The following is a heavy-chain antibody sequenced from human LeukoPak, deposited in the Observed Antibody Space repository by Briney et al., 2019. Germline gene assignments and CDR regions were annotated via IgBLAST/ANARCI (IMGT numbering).Heavy chain of an antibody. CDR3: ARDQVSSSWYDYYYMDV. V-gene: IGHV3-23*01. CDR2: ISGSGGST. CDR1: GFTFSSYA. J-gene: IGHJ6*03. Sequence: GGSLRLSCAASGFTFSSYAMSWVRQAPGKGLEWVSAISGSGGSTYYADSVKGRFTISRDNSKNTLYLQMNSLRAEDTAVYYCARDQVSSSWYDYYYMDVWGKGTTVTVSS. D-gene: IGHD6-13*01.